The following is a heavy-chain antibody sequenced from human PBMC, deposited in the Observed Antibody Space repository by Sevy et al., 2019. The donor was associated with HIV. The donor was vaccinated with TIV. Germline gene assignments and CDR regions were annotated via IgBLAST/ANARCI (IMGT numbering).Heavy chain of an antibody. CDR3: ASEGGGQLWREFDI. CDR1: GGSISSYY. Sequence: SETLSLTCTVSGGSISSYYWSWIRQPPGKGLEWIGYIYYSGSTNYNPSLKSRVTISVDTSKNQFSLKLSSVTAADTAVDYCASEGGGQLWREFDIWGQGTMVTVSS. J-gene: IGHJ3*02. D-gene: IGHD5-18*01. CDR2: IYYSGST. V-gene: IGHV4-59*01.